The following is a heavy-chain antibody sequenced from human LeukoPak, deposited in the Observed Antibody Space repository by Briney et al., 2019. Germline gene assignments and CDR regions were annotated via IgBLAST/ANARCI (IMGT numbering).Heavy chain of an antibody. V-gene: IGHV1-69*05. CDR3: ARGNGDYSFDY. J-gene: IGHJ4*02. CDR2: IIPIFGTA. D-gene: IGHD4-17*01. Sequence: SVRVSCKASGGTFSSYAISWVRQAPGQGLAWMGRIIPIFGTANYAQKFQGRVTITTDESTSTAYMELSSLRSEDTAVYYCARGNGDYSFDYWGQGTLVTVSS. CDR1: GGTFSSYA.